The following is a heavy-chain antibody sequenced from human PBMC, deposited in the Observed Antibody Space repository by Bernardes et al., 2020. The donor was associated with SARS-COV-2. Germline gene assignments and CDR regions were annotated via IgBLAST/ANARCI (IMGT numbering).Heavy chain of an antibody. CDR2: IWSDGGRK. D-gene: IGHD3-16*01. CDR3: ARDPSDYGQTISSYNANGLDV. Sequence: GGSLRLSCAASGFIFRSYGMHWVRQAPGKGLEWVAFIWSDGGRKFYGDSVKGRFTISRDNYYNALYLQMSSLTADDTAVYHCARDPSDYGQTISSYNANGLDVWGQGTTVTVSS. CDR1: GFIFRSYG. V-gene: IGHV3-33*01. J-gene: IGHJ6*02.